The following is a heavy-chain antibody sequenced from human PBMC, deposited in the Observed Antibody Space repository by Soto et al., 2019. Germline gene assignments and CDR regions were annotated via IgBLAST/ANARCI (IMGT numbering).Heavy chain of an antibody. Sequence: PSETLSLTCTVSGGSISSCDYYWSWIRQPPGKGLEWIGYILYSATTNYNPSLESRLTISVDTSKNQFSLKLTSVTAADTGVYYCARNGALDYWGRGTLVTVSS. D-gene: IGHD2-8*01. CDR3: ARNGALDY. CDR1: GGSISSCDYY. CDR2: ILYSATT. J-gene: IGHJ4*02. V-gene: IGHV4-30-4*01.